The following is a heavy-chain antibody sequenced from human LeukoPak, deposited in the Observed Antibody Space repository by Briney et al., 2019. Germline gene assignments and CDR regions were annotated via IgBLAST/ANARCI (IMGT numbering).Heavy chain of an antibody. CDR1: GGSFSGYY. D-gene: IGHD2-2*01. J-gene: IGHJ4*02. CDR3: ARFSGTSRQY. Sequence: SETLSLTCAVYGGSFSGYYWSWIRQPPGKGLEWIGEINHSGSTNYNPSLKSRVTISVDTSKNQFSLKLSSVTAADTAVYYCARFSGTSRQYWGQGTLVTVSS. CDR2: INHSGST. V-gene: IGHV4-34*01.